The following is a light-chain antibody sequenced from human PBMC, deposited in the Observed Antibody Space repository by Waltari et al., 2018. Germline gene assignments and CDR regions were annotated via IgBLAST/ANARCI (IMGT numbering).Light chain of an antibody. CDR3: YQRTSWPLT. CDR2: HAI. Sequence: EIVLTQSPATLSLSPGDTATLSCRASQRLSGVVGWYLHWYQQKHGQAPRLLIYHAIQRAAGIPARFSGSGSGTEFTLTISGLEPDDFAVYYCYQRTSWPLTFGQGTRVETK. V-gene: IGKV3-11*01. CDR1: QRLSGVVGWY. J-gene: IGKJ5*01.